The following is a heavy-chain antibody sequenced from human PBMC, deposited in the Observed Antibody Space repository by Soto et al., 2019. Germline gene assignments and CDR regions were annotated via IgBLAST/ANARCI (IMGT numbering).Heavy chain of an antibody. CDR3: ARDHRGVTTVTTPVNAFDI. CDR2: IIPILGIA. Sequence: SVKVSCKASGGTFSSYTISWVRRAPGQGLEWMGRIIPILGIANYAQKFQGRVTITADKSTSTAYMELSSLRSEDTAVYYCARDHRGVTTVTTPVNAFDIWGQGTMVTVSS. J-gene: IGHJ3*02. V-gene: IGHV1-69*04. CDR1: GGTFSSYT. D-gene: IGHD4-17*01.